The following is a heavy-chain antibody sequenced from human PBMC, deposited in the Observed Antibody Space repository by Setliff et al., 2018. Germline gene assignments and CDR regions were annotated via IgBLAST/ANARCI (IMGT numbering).Heavy chain of an antibody. J-gene: IGHJ4*02. CDR2: IKQDGSEK. D-gene: IGHD6-13*01. CDR3: ARDQTSSWYHAGGFDY. Sequence: GGSLRLSCAASGFTFSRYWMSWVRQAPGKGLEWVANIKQDGSEKSYVDSVKGRLIISRDNAKNSLYLQMNSLRAEDTAVYYCARDQTSSWYHAGGFDYWGQGTLVTVSS. V-gene: IGHV3-7*01. CDR1: GFTFSRYW.